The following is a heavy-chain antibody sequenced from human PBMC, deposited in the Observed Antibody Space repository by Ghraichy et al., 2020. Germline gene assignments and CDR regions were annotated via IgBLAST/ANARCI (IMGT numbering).Heavy chain of an antibody. Sequence: SETLSLTCTVSGGSISSYYWSWIRQPAGKGLEWIGRIYTSGSTNYNPSLKSRVTMSVDTSKNQFSLKLSSVTAADTAVYYCARGPGSSGSYPTVRDAFDIWGQGTMVTVSS. V-gene: IGHV4-4*07. D-gene: IGHD1-26*01. J-gene: IGHJ3*02. CDR1: GGSISSYY. CDR3: ARGPGSSGSYPTVRDAFDI. CDR2: IYTSGST.